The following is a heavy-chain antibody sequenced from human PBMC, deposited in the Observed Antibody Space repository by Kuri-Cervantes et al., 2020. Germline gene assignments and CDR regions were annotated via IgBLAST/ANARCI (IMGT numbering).Heavy chain of an antibody. Sequence: ASVKVSCKASGYTFTSYDINWVRQATGQGLEWMGWMNPNSGNTGYAQKFQGRVTMTRDTSISTAYMELSRLRSDDTAVYYCARGPCPRGWFDPWGQGTLVTVSS. CDR3: ARGPCPRGWFDP. V-gene: IGHV1-8*02. J-gene: IGHJ5*02. CDR2: MNPNSGNT. CDR1: GYTFTSYD. D-gene: IGHD2-2*01.